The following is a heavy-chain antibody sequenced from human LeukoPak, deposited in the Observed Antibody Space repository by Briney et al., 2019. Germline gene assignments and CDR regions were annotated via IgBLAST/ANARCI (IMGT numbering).Heavy chain of an antibody. Sequence: GGSLRLSCEASGFTFSGYGLNWVRQAPGKGLEWVSFITSTSSTIHYADSVKGRFTISRDNAKKSLYLHMYNLRAEDTAIYYCARPVDTSMVTGFDLWGQGTLVPVSS. CDR3: ARPVDTSMVTGFDL. V-gene: IGHV3-48*01. CDR2: ITSTSSTI. J-gene: IGHJ4*02. CDR1: GFTFSGYG. D-gene: IGHD5-18*01.